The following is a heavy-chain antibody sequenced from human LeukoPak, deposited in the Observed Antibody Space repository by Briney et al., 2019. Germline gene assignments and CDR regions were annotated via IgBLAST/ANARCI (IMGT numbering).Heavy chain of an antibody. CDR1: GGSISSYY. Sequence: SETLSLTCTVSGGSISSYYWSWIRQPAGKGLEWIGRIYTSGSTNYNPSLKSRVTMSVDTSKNQFSLKLSSVTAADTAVYYCARVTGYTIEDYFDYWGQGTRVTVSS. CDR2: IYTSGST. V-gene: IGHV4-4*07. D-gene: IGHD3-9*01. J-gene: IGHJ4*02. CDR3: ARVTGYTIEDYFDY.